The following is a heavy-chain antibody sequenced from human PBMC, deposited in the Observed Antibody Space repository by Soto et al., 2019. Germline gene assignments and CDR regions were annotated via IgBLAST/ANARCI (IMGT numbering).Heavy chain of an antibody. Sequence: QVHLVESGGGLVKPGGSLRLSCAVSGFTFSDYYMSWIRQAPGKGLEWVAYISSGGTTIYYGDSVKGRFAISRDNAKNSMYLQMNSLRAEDTGVYYCASDYDISTGYSPFDYWGQGTLVTVSS. D-gene: IGHD3-9*01. V-gene: IGHV3-11*01. CDR3: ASDYDISTGYSPFDY. CDR1: GFTFSDYY. CDR2: ISSGGTTI. J-gene: IGHJ4*02.